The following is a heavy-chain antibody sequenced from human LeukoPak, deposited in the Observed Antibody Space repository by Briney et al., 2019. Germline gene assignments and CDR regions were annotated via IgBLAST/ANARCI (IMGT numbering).Heavy chain of an antibody. Sequence: SETLSLTCAVSGYSISSNNCWGWIRQPPGKGLEWIGYIFYSGNAYYNSSLKSRVTMSVDTSKNQFSLNLRSVTAVDTAVYYCARNQAVAGNHWAIDIWGQGTMVTVSS. J-gene: IGHJ3*02. CDR3: ARNQAVAGNHWAIDI. D-gene: IGHD6-19*01. V-gene: IGHV4-28*01. CDR2: IFYSGNA. CDR1: GYSISSNNC.